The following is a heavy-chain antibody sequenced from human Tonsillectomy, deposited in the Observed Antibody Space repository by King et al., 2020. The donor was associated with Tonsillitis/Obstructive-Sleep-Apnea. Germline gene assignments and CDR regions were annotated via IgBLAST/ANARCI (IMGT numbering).Heavy chain of an antibody. Sequence: VQLVESGSELKKPGASVKVSCKASEFTFTSYAMNWVRQAPGQGLEWMGWINTHTGNPTYAQGFTGRFVFSLDISVSTAYLQINSLKAEDTAVYYCAREGRSQTYYDFWSGSPHAFDIWGQGTMVTVSS. J-gene: IGHJ3*02. CDR3: AREGRSQTYYDFWSGSPHAFDI. D-gene: IGHD3-3*01. CDR1: EFTFTSYA. V-gene: IGHV7-4-1*02. CDR2: INTHTGNP.